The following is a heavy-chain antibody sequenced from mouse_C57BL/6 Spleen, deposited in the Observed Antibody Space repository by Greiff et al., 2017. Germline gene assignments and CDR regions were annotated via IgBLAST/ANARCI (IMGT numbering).Heavy chain of an antibody. V-gene: IGHV7-1*01. Sequence: EVKLVESGGGLVQSGRSLRLSCATSGFTFSDFYMEWVRQAPGKGLEWIAASRNKANDYTTEYSASVKGRFIVSRDTSQSILYLQMNALRAEDTAIYYCARDLTTVVARGMDYWGQGTSVTVSS. J-gene: IGHJ4*01. D-gene: IGHD1-1*01. CDR1: GFTFSDFY. CDR2: SRNKANDYTT. CDR3: ARDLTTVVARGMDY.